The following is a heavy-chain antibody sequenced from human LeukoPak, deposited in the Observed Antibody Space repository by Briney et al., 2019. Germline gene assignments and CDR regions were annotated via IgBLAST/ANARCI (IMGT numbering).Heavy chain of an antibody. J-gene: IGHJ4*02. CDR3: ARLELFYADS. D-gene: IGHD1-26*01. Sequence: SETLSLTCTVSGGSISSSSDFWAWIRQPPGKGLEWLGSIYNSGSAYYSPSLKSRVTISVDTSKNQFSLRLSSVTAADTAVYYWARLELFYADSWGQGALVTVSS. CDR1: GGSISSSSDF. CDR2: IYNSGSA. V-gene: IGHV4-39*01.